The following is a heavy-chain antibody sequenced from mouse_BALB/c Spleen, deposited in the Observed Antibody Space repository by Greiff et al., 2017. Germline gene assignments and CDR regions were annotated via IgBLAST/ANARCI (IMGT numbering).Heavy chain of an antibody. Sequence: VMLVESGGGLVQPGGSLKLSCAASGFTFSSYGMSWVRQTPDKRLELVATINSNGGSTYYPDSVKGRFTISRDNAKNTLYLQMSSLKSEDTAMYYCARFITTVVATRGFAYWGQGTLVTVSA. D-gene: IGHD1-1*01. CDR1: GFTFSSYG. CDR2: INSNGGST. CDR3: ARFITTVVATRGFAY. J-gene: IGHJ3*01. V-gene: IGHV5-6-3*01.